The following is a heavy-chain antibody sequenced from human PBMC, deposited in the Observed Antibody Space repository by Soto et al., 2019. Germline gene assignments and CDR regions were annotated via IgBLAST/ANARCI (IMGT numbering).Heavy chain of an antibody. Sequence: SETLSLTCAVYGGSFSGYYWSWIRQPPGKGLEWIGEINHSGSTNYNPSLKSRVTISVDTSKNQFSLKLSSVTAADTAVYYCARTTVTTVYYYYGMDVWGQGTTVTVSS. CDR1: GGSFSGYY. CDR3: ARTTVTTVYYYYGMDV. D-gene: IGHD4-17*01. J-gene: IGHJ6*02. V-gene: IGHV4-34*01. CDR2: INHSGST.